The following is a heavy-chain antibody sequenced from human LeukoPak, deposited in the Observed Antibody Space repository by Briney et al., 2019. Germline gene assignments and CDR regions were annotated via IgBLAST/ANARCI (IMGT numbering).Heavy chain of an antibody. Sequence: SQTLSLTCTVSGGSISSGSYYWSWIRQPAGKGLEWIGRIYTSGSTNYNPSPKSRVTISVDTSKNQFSLKLSSVTAADTAVYYCARGVVGATSNWFDPWGQGTLVTVSS. D-gene: IGHD1-26*01. J-gene: IGHJ5*02. CDR3: ARGVVGATSNWFDP. V-gene: IGHV4-61*02. CDR2: IYTSGST. CDR1: GGSISSGSYY.